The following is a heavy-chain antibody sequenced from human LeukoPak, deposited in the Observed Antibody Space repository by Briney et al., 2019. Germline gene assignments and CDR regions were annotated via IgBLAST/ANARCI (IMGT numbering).Heavy chain of an antibody. V-gene: IGHV3-23*01. CDR3: AKDSLSGLYLGPPDY. CDR2: ISGSGDST. D-gene: IGHD6-19*01. J-gene: IGHJ4*02. CDR1: GFTFSSYG. Sequence: GGSLRLSCAASGFTFSSYGMSWVRQAPGKGLEWVSAISGSGDSTYYADSVKGRFTISRDHSKNTLYLQMNSLRAEDTAVYYCAKDSLSGLYLGPPDYWGQGTLVTVSS.